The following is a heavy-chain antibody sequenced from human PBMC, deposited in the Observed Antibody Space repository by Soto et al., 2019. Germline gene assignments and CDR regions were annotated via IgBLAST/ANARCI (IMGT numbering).Heavy chain of an antibody. V-gene: IGHV3-30-3*01. CDR3: ARVKTDYSNPRGPFFFSGMDV. CDR1: EFTFSSYA. Sequence: QVQLVESGGGVVHPERSLRLSCSASEFTFSSYAMHWVRQAPGKGLEWVAGISYDGGHKFYGDSVRGRFTISRDSSKTTVFLQMNSLRPEDTAAYYCARVKTDYSNPRGPFFFSGMDVWGPGTTVTVSS. D-gene: IGHD4-4*01. CDR2: ISYDGGHK. J-gene: IGHJ6*02.